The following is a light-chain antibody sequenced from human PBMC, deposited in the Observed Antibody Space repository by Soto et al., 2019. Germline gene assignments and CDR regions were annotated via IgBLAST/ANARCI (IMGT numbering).Light chain of an antibody. V-gene: IGKV3-11*01. Sequence: ESVQPPPLATCYISTGARAPLSCRASHNIGIYLAWYQQKPGQAPRLLIYDTSDRATGIPARFSGSGSGTDFTLSISGLQPEDFAVYYCQQRNNWPFSFGQGTRLEIK. J-gene: IGKJ5*01. CDR2: DTS. CDR1: HNIGIY. CDR3: QQRNNWPFS.